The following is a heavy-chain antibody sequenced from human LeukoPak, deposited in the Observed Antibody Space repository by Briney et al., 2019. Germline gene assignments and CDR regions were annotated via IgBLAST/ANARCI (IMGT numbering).Heavy chain of an antibody. CDR3: ARDYTGGWNDY. CDR1: VFNFRKHW. Sequence: GGSLILSCATTVFNFRKHWMSWVRRSMGKGLECVAKIQEDGNEMHYVDSVKGRFTISRDNARNSLYLQMNNLRVEDTAIYYCARDYTGGWNDYWGQGTLVTVSS. D-gene: IGHD7-27*01. J-gene: IGHJ4*02. CDR2: IQEDGNEM. V-gene: IGHV3-7*01.